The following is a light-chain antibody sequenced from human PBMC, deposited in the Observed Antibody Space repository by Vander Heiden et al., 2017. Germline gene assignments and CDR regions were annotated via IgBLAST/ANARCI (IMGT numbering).Light chain of an antibody. CDR3: SAWDSSSSDWV. J-gene: IGLJ3*02. Sequence: QSGLTQPPSSSKGSRRTATLTSTGNSNNVGNKGADWLQQNQGQPPMLLSYKNNNRPSGISERFSASRSGNTASLTITRLQPEDEADYYCSAWDSSSSDWVFGGGTKLTVL. V-gene: IGLV10-54*04. CDR1: SNNVGNKG. CDR2: KNN.